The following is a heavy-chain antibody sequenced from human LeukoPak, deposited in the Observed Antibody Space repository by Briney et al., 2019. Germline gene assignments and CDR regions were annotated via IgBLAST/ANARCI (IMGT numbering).Heavy chain of an antibody. CDR3: ARVASGAAY. D-gene: IGHD7-27*01. J-gene: IGHJ4*02. V-gene: IGHV3-21*01. CDR1: GFTFSSYS. Sequence: GGSLRLSCAASGFTFSSYSMNWVRQAPGKGLEWVSSIRSSSSYIYYADSVKGRFTISRDNAKNSLYLQMNSLRAEDTAVYYCARVASGAAYWGQGTLVTVSS. CDR2: IRSSSSYI.